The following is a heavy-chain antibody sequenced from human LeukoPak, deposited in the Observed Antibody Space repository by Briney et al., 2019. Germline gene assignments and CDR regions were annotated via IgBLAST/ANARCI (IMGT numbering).Heavy chain of an antibody. CDR2: INHSGST. D-gene: IGHD6-6*01. Sequence: SETLSLTCAVYGGSFSGYYWSWIRQPPGKGLEWIGEINHSGSTNYNTSLKSRVTISVDTSKNQFSLKLSSVTAADTAVYYCAIPEKYSSSGNFDYWGQGTLVTVSS. V-gene: IGHV4-34*01. CDR3: AIPEKYSSSGNFDY. CDR1: GGSFSGYY. J-gene: IGHJ4*02.